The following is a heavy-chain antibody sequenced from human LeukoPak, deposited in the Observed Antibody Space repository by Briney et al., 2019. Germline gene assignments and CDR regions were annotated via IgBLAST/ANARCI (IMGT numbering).Heavy chain of an antibody. J-gene: IGHJ4*02. Sequence: HSGGSLRLSCAVSGFTFSSYEMNWVRQAPGKGLEWVSYISSSGTTTYFPDSVKGRFTISRDNVKNTLYLQMHSLRAEDTAIYYCARDRALRGVDYWGQGTLVTVSS. CDR3: ARDRALRGVDY. CDR1: GFTFSSYE. V-gene: IGHV3-48*03. CDR2: ISSSGTTT.